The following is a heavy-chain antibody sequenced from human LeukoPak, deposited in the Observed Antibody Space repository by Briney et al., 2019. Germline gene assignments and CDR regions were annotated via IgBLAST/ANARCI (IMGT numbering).Heavy chain of an antibody. Sequence: SVKVSCKASGGTFSSYAIGWVRQAPGQGLEWMGGIIPIFGTANYAQKFQGRVTITTDESTSTAYMELSSLRSEDTAVYYCASNAGFGELNSPPYYYYYYWGQGTLVTVSS. D-gene: IGHD3-10*01. CDR2: IIPIFGTA. V-gene: IGHV1-69*05. CDR3: ASNAGFGELNSPPYYYYYY. CDR1: GGTFSSYA. J-gene: IGHJ4*02.